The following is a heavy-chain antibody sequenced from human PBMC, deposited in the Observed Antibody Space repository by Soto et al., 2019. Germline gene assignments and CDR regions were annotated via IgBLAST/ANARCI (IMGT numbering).Heavy chain of an antibody. CDR3: ARGLEYYDFWTGYSGY. J-gene: IGHJ4*02. CDR2: ISHSGTT. V-gene: IGHV4-38-2*01. CDR1: GYSISREYY. D-gene: IGHD3-3*01. Sequence: PSETLSLTCAVSGYSISREYYWGWIRQPPGKGLEWIGSISHSGTTHYNPSLKSRLTISLDTSKNQFSLKLTSVTAADTAVYYCARGLEYYDFWTGYSGYWGQGTLVTVSS.